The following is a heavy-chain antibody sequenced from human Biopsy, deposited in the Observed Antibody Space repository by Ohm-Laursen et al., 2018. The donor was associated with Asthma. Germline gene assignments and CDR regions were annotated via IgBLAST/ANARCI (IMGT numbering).Heavy chain of an antibody. CDR3: ARTYFDFLTGQVHDAFDM. Sequence: ASVKVSCKASGYTFINYAIHWVRQAPGHSLEWMGWINAANGNTKDSQKFQGRLTISRDTSASTAHMDLSSLRSEDTAVYYCARTYFDFLTGQVHDAFDMWGQGTMVTVSS. CDR1: GYTFINYA. V-gene: IGHV1-3*01. J-gene: IGHJ3*02. D-gene: IGHD3-9*01. CDR2: INAANGNT.